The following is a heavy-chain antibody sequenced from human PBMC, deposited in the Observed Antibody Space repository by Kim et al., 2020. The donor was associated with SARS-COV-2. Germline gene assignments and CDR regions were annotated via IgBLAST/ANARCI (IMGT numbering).Heavy chain of an antibody. CDR3: ARQLAAAGLPDY. D-gene: IGHD6-13*01. Sequence: NYSPSFQAHVTISADKSISTAYLQWSSLRASDTDMYYCARQLAAAGLPDYWGQGTLVTVSS. V-gene: IGHV5-10-1*01. J-gene: IGHJ4*02.